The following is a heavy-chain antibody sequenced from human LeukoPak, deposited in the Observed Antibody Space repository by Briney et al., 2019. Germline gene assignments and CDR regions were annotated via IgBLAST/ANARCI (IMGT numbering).Heavy chain of an antibody. CDR1: GFTFSKYG. V-gene: IGHV3-33*01. Sequence: GGSLRLSCAASGFTFSKYGMHWVRQAPGKGLEWVAVIWYDGSDKYYADSVKGRFTISRDISKNTLYLQMNSLRAEDTAVYYCASDLVGAIAHGFDYWGQGTLVTVSS. J-gene: IGHJ4*02. CDR2: IWYDGSDK. CDR3: ASDLVGAIAHGFDY. D-gene: IGHD1-26*01.